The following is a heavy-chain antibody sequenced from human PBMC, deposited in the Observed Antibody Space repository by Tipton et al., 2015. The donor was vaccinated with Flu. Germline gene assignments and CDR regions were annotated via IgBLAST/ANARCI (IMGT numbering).Heavy chain of an antibody. Sequence: SLRLSCAASGFTFDDYAMHWVRQAPGKGLEWVSGISWNSGSIGYADSVKGRFTISRDNAKNSLYLQMNSLRAEDTALYYCAKDIHYYDSSGALDCWGQGTLVTVSS. D-gene: IGHD3-22*01. J-gene: IGHJ4*02. CDR1: GFTFDDYA. CDR3: AKDIHYYDSSGALDC. V-gene: IGHV3-9*01. CDR2: ISWNSGSI.